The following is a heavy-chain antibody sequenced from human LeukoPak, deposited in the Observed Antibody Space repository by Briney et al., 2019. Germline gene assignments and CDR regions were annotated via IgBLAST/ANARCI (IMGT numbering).Heavy chain of an antibody. CDR1: GFTFSTYA. CDR2: VSNLAGTT. CDR3: AQDGLSGYNFDH. V-gene: IGHV3-23*01. J-gene: IGHJ5*02. Sequence: GGSLRLSCAASGFTFSTYAMAWVRQAPGKGLEWVATVSNLAGTTNHADSVRGRFTVSRDNSNNILYLQMNSLRGEDTAVYYCAQDGLSGYNFDHWGQGTLVTVSS. D-gene: IGHD5-24*01.